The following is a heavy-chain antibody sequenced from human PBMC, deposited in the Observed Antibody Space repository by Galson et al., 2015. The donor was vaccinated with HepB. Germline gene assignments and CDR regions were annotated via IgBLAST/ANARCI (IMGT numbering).Heavy chain of an antibody. CDR2: ISTGGGST. D-gene: IGHD1-1*01. CDR1: GFTFSNYA. Sequence: SLRLSCAASGFTFSNYAMSWVRQAPGRGLEWVSAISTGGGSTYSADSVQGRFTISRDNSKNTLYLQMNSLRAEDTAVYYCAKDRVRVDYWGQGTLVTVSS. CDR3: AKDRVRVDY. J-gene: IGHJ4*02. V-gene: IGHV3-23*01.